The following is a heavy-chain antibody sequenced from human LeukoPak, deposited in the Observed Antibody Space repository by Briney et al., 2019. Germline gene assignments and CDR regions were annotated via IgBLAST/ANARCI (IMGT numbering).Heavy chain of an antibody. CDR2: VYHSGIT. CDR3: ARHSNPPRRRAVAGTNFDY. Sequence: SETLSLICTVSGGSISSSYWSWIRQPPGKGLEWIGYVYHSGITIHNPSLKARVSISVDSSNNQLSLRLSSVTAADTALYYCARHSNPPRRRAVAGTNFDYWGPGTLVTVSS. V-gene: IGHV4-59*08. D-gene: IGHD6-19*01. J-gene: IGHJ4*02. CDR1: GGSISSSY.